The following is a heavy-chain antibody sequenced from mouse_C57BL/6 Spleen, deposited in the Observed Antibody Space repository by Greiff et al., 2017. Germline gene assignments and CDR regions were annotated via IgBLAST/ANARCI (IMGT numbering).Heavy chain of an antibody. J-gene: IGHJ3*01. D-gene: IGHD2-4*01. Sequence: VQLQQSGAELARPGASVKLSCKASGYTFTSYGISWVKQRTGQGLEWIGEIYPRSGNTYYNEKFKGKATLTADKSSSTAYMEPRSLTSEDSAVYFCARNYDYDEERAPFAYWGQGTLVTVSA. V-gene: IGHV1-81*01. CDR3: ARNYDYDEERAPFAY. CDR2: IYPRSGNT. CDR1: GYTFTSYG.